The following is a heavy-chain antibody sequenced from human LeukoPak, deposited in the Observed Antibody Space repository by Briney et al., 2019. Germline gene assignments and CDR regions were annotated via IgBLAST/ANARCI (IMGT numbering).Heavy chain of an antibody. J-gene: IGHJ4*02. CDR1: GGSTRSGGYY. CDR2: IYYSGST. CDR3: SSFSGGSHYDDY. D-gene: IGHD2-15*01. Sequence: SQTLSLTCTVSGGSTRSGGYYWRWIRQHPGKGLEWIENIYYSGSTYYNPSLKSRVTISVDTSKNQFSLKLSSVTAADTAVYYCSSFSGGSHYDDYWGQGTLVTVSS. V-gene: IGHV4-31*03.